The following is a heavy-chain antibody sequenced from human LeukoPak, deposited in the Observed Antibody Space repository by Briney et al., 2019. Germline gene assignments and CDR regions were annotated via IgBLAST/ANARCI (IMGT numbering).Heavy chain of an antibody. D-gene: IGHD5-18*01. CDR2: IYTSGST. Sequence: SQTLSLTCTVSGGSISSGSCYWSWIRQPAGTGLEWIGRIYTSGSTNYNPSLKSRVTISVDTSKNQFSLKLSSVTAADTAVYYCARDQGGYSYGHWGQGTLVTVSS. J-gene: IGHJ4*02. V-gene: IGHV4-61*02. CDR1: GGSISSGSCY. CDR3: ARDQGGYSYGH.